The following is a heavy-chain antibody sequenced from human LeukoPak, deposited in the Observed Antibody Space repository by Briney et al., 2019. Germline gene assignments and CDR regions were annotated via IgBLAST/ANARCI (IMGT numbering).Heavy chain of an antibody. J-gene: IGHJ4*02. CDR3: ARGTASGSQATARFLGRELGY. D-gene: IGHD3-22*01. Sequence: GASVKVSCKASGYTFTSYGISWVRQAPGQGLEWMGWISAYNGNTNYAQKLQGRVTMTTDTSTSTAYMELRSLRSDDTAVYYCARGTASGSQATARFLGRELGYWGQGTLVTVSS. CDR2: ISAYNGNT. V-gene: IGHV1-18*01. CDR1: GYTFTSYG.